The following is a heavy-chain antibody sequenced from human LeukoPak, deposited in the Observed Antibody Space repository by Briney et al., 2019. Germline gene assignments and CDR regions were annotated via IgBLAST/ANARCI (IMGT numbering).Heavy chain of an antibody. CDR1: GFTFSSYW. V-gene: IGHV3-7*03. Sequence: QSGGSLRLSCEASGFTFSSYWMSWVRQAPGKGLEWVANIKQDGSEKKYLDSVKGRFTISRDNSKNTLYLQMNSLRAEDTAVYYCAKDWPRYSGRPRDYFDYWGQGTLVTVSS. D-gene: IGHD1-26*01. CDR3: AKDWPRYSGRPRDYFDY. J-gene: IGHJ4*02. CDR2: IKQDGSEK.